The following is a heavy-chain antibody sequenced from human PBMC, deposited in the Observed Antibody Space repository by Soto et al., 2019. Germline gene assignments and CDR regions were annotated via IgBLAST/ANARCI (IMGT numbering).Heavy chain of an antibody. D-gene: IGHD6-13*01. CDR1: GFTFNTAW. Sequence: EVQLVESGGDLLKPGGSLRLSCSASGFTFNTAWMNWVRQAPGKGLEWVGRVKTKTDGGTTDYAEPVKGRFTISRDDSENTLYLQMNSLKTEDTAVYYCTKGIASADWGQGTLVTVSS. J-gene: IGHJ4*02. CDR3: TKGIASAD. V-gene: IGHV3-15*01. CDR2: VKTKTDGGTT.